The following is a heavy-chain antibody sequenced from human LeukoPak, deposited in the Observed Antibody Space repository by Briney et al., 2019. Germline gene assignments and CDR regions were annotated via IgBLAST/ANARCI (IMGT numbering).Heavy chain of an antibody. CDR3: AKSREGIFGVVTAYYFDY. D-gene: IGHD3-3*01. J-gene: IGHJ4*02. CDR1: GFTFSSYA. V-gene: IGHV3-23*01. Sequence: RGSLGLSCAASGFTFSSYAMSWVRQAPGKGLEWVSAISGSGGSTYYADSVKGRFTISRDNSKNTLYLQMNSLGAEDTAVYYCAKSREGIFGVVTAYYFDYWGQGTLVSVSS. CDR2: ISGSGGST.